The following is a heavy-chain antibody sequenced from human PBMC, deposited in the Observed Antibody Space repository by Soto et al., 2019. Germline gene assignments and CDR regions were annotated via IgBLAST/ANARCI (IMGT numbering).Heavy chain of an antibody. CDR1: GGTFSSYT. CDR2: IIPILGIA. V-gene: IGHV1-69*02. D-gene: IGHD2-2*01. J-gene: IGHJ5*02. Sequence: QVQLVQSGAEVKKPGSSVKVSCKASGGTFSSYTISWVRQAPGQGLEWMGRIIPILGIATYAQKFQGRVTITADKSTSTAYMELSSLRSEDTVVYYCARVSQGVCSSTSCLMGQFDPWGQGTLVTVSS. CDR3: ARVSQGVCSSTSCLMGQFDP.